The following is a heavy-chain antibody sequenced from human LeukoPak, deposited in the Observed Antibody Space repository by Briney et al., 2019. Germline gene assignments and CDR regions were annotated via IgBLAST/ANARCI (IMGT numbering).Heavy chain of an antibody. Sequence: PGGSLRLSCAASGFTFSSYAMSWVRQDPGKGLEWVSGISGSGAGTYYADSVKGRFTISRDNSKNTLYLQMNSLRAEDTAVYYCAKPGTMVTATPFFDYWGQGTLVTVSS. V-gene: IGHV3-23*01. CDR2: ISGSGAGT. CDR1: GFTFSSYA. J-gene: IGHJ4*02. CDR3: AKPGTMVTATPFFDY. D-gene: IGHD2-21*02.